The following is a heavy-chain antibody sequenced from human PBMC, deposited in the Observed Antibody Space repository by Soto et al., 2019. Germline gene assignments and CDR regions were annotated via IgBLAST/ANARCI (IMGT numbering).Heavy chain of an antibody. J-gene: IGHJ4*02. CDR1: GFTFSSYG. CDR3: AKDGQFSGYYPY. D-gene: IGHD3-22*01. V-gene: IGHV3-30*18. Sequence: QVQLVESGGGVVQPGRSLRLSCAASGFTFSSYGMHWVRQAPGKGLEWVAVISYDGSNKYYADSVKGRFTISRDNSKNTLYLQMNSLRAEDTAVYYCAKDGQFSGYYPYWGQGTLVTVSS. CDR2: ISYDGSNK.